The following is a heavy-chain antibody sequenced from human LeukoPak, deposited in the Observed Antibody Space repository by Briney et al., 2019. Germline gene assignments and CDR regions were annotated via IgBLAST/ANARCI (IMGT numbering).Heavy chain of an antibody. Sequence: GESLKISCKTSAYRFTNYWIGWVRQMPGKGLEWMGIIYPDDSDTRYSPSFQGQVTMSADKSISTAYLHWRSLKASDTATYYCARVWELRAYDIWGQGTMVTVSS. CDR1: AYRFTNYW. CDR2: IYPDDSDT. J-gene: IGHJ3*02. D-gene: IGHD1-26*01. CDR3: ARVWELRAYDI. V-gene: IGHV5-51*01.